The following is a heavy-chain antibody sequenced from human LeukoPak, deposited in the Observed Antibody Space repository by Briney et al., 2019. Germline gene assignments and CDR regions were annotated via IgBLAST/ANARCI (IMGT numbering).Heavy chain of an antibody. V-gene: IGHV3-53*01. Sequence: RAGGSLRLSCAASGFTFSVYSVSWVRQAPGKGLEWVSVIYSGGSTYYADSVKGRFTISRDNSKNTLYLQMNSLRAEDTAVYYCARDVSGYDLWGQGTLVTVSS. CDR1: GFTFSVYS. CDR3: ARDVSGYDL. D-gene: IGHD5-12*01. CDR2: IYSGGST. J-gene: IGHJ4*02.